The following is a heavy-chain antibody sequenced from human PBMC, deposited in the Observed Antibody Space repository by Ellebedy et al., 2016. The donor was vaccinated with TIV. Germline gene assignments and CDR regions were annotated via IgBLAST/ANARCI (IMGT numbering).Heavy chain of an antibody. CDR3: ARRKFDTSGYYLNWFDP. D-gene: IGHD3-22*01. CDR2: IYPGDANI. Sequence: GESLKISCQGSEYTITNYWIGWVRQMPGKGLEWVGMIYPGDANIKYNPSFQGQVTLSAEKSINTAYLQWSSLKASETAMYYCARRKFDTSGYYLNWFDPWGQGTLVTVSS. V-gene: IGHV5-51*01. J-gene: IGHJ5*02. CDR1: EYTITNYW.